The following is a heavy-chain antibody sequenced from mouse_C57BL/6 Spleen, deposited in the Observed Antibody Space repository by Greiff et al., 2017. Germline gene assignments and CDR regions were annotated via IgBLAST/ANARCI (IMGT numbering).Heavy chain of an antibody. CDR2: IDPSDSYT. CDR3: ARVTTVVADY. V-gene: IGHV1-50*01. J-gene: IGHJ2*01. D-gene: IGHD1-1*01. Sequence: QVQLQQPGAELVKPGASVKLSCKASGYTFTSYWMQWVKQRPGQGLEWIGEIDPSDSYTNYNQKFKGKATLTVDTSSSTAYMQLSSLTSEDSAVYYCARVTTVVADYWGKGTTLTVSS. CDR1: GYTFTSYW.